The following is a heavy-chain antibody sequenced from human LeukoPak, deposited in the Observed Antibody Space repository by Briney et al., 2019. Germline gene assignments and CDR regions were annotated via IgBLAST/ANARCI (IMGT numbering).Heavy chain of an antibody. J-gene: IGHJ4*02. D-gene: IGHD3-16*01. CDR1: EFAFSSYS. Sequence: GGSLRLSCAASEFAFSSYSMNWVRQAPGKGLEWVSYITSSSSIIYYADSVKGRFTISRDNAKNSLYLQMNGLRDEDTAVYYCARGRALRSAFDYWGQGTLVTVSS. CDR3: ARGRALRSAFDY. CDR2: ITSSSSII. V-gene: IGHV3-48*02.